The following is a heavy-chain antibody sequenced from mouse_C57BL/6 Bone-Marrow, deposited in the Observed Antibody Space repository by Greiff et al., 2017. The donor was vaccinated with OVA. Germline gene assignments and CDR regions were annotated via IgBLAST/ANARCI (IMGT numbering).Heavy chain of an antibody. CDR2: IWSGGST. CDR1: GFSLTSYG. V-gene: IGHV2-4*01. D-gene: IGHD1-1*01. J-gene: IGHJ1*03. Sequence: VQLQESGPGLVQPSQSLSITCTVSGFSLTSYGVHWVRQPPGKGLEWLGVIWSGGSTAYNAAFISRLSISKDNSKSQVFFKMNSLQADDTAIYYCAKADYGTPYWDFDVWGTGTTVTVSS. CDR3: AKADYGTPYWDFDV.